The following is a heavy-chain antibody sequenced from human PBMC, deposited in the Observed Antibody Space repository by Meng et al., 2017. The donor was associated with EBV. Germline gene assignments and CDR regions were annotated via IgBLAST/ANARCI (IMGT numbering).Heavy chain of an antibody. D-gene: IGHD2-15*01. Sequence: QGPLGHLGAWVKKPAASVTVSCKASGYIFTSYAMHWVRQAPGQRLEWMGWINAGNGNTTYSQKFQGRVTITRDTSASTAYMELSSLRSEDTAVYYCARRGGVADWFDPWGQGTLVTVSS. V-gene: IGHV1-3*01. CDR3: ARRGGVADWFDP. CDR1: GYIFTSYA. J-gene: IGHJ5*02. CDR2: INAGNGNT.